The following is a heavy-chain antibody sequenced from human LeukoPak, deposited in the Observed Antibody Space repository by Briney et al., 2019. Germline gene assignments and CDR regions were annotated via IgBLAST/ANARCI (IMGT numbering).Heavy chain of an antibody. V-gene: IGHV1-8*01. CDR2: MNPNSGNT. CDR3: ARERGQYSSSSGWFDP. J-gene: IGHJ5*02. D-gene: IGHD6-6*01. Sequence: ASVKVSCKASGYTFTSYDINWVRQATGQGLEWMGWMNPNSGNTGYAQKFQGRVTMTRNTSISTAYMELSSLRSEDTAVYYCARERGQYSSSSGWFDPWSQGTLVTVSS. CDR1: GYTFTSYD.